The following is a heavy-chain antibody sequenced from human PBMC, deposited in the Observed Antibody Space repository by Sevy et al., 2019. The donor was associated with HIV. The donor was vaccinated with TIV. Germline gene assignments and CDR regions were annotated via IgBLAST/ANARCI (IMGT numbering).Heavy chain of an antibody. V-gene: IGHV3-23*01. CDR3: AKATTYYYDSSGYNDY. Sequence: GGSLRLSCAASGFTFSSYAMSWVRQAPGKGLEWVSAISGSGGSTYYADSVKGRFTISRDNSKNTLYLQMNSLRAEDTAVYYCAKATTYYYDSSGYNDYWGQGTLVTVSS. D-gene: IGHD3-22*01. J-gene: IGHJ4*02. CDR2: ISGSGGST. CDR1: GFTFSSYA.